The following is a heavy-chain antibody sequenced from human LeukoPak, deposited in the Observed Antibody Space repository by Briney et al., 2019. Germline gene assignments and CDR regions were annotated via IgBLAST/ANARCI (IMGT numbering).Heavy chain of an antibody. D-gene: IGHD4-17*01. Sequence: ASVKVSCKTSGYVFTGYYMHWVRQAPGQGLEWMGWINPNSGGTKYAQKFQGRVTMTRNTSISTAYMELSSLRSEDTAVYYCARLGKRTVTSDYWGQGTLVTVSS. J-gene: IGHJ4*02. CDR1: GYVFTGYY. CDR3: ARLGKRTVTSDY. V-gene: IGHV1-2*02. CDR2: INPNSGGT.